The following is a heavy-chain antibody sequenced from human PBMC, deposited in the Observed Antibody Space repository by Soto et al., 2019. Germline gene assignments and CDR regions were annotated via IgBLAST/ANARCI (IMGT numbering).Heavy chain of an antibody. V-gene: IGHV3-23*01. CDR1: GFTFSSYT. D-gene: IGHD3-16*02. Sequence: GGSLRLSCAASGFTFSSYTMSWVRQAPGKGLEWVSAISGSGGSTYYADSVKGRFTISRDNSKNTLYLQMNSLRAEDTAVYYCAKAIDKTPGVFDYWGQGTLVTVSS. CDR2: ISGSGGST. CDR3: AKAIDKTPGVFDY. J-gene: IGHJ4*02.